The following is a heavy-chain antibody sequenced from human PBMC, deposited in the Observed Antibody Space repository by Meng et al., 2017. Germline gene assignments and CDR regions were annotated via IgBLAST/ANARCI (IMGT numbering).Heavy chain of an antibody. J-gene: IGHJ3*02. CDR1: GYTFTSYG. D-gene: IGHD6-19*01. V-gene: IGHV1-18*01. CDR3: ARDWAMYSSGWYFGGAFDI. CDR2: ISAYNGNT. Sequence: QVPVVQSGAEVKKPGVAVKVSCKASGYTFTSYGISWVRQAPGQGLEWMGWISAYNGNTNYAQKLQGRVTMTTDTSTSTAYMELRSLRSDDSAVYYCARDWAMYSSGWYFGGAFDIWGQGTMVTVSS.